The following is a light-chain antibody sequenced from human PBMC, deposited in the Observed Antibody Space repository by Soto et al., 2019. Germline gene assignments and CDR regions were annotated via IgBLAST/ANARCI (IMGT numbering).Light chain of an antibody. CDR2: EVS. CDR3: TSYTTSRIWV. J-gene: IGLJ3*02. V-gene: IGLV2-14*01. Sequence: QSALTQPASVSGSPGQSITISCTGSSGDVGHYNYVSWYQQHPGKAPKLMIYEVSNRPSGVSNRFSGSKSGNTASLIISGLQAEEEADYYCTSYTTSRIWVFGGGNKLTVL. CDR1: SGDVGHYNY.